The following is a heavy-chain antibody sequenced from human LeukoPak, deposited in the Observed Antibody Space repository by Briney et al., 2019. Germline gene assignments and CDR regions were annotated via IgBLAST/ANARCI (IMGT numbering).Heavy chain of an antibody. CDR3: ARDWHAHGDPSWLDP. CDR2: IRDDGGDK. J-gene: IGHJ5*02. D-gene: IGHD4-17*01. CDR1: GFTFSSYG. V-gene: IGHV3-30*02. Sequence: PGGSLRLSCAASGFTFSSYGMHWVRQAPGKGLEWVAFIRDDGGDKMYADSVKGRFTISRDNAKSTLYLQINSLRAEDRAVYYCARDWHAHGDPSWLDPWGQGTLVTVSS.